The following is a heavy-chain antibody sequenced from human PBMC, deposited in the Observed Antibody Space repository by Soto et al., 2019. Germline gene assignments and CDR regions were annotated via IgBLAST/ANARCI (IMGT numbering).Heavy chain of an antibody. CDR2: ISAYNGNT. Sequence: QVQLVQSGAEVKKPGASVKVSCKASGYTFTSYGISWVRQAPGQGLEWMGWISAYNGNTNYAQKLQGRVTMTTDTSTRKAYVQLRSLSADDTAVYYCARCPGFAAAGLYYFDYWGQGTLVTVSS. J-gene: IGHJ4*02. V-gene: IGHV1-18*01. CDR1: GYTFTSYG. D-gene: IGHD6-25*01. CDR3: ARCPGFAAAGLYYFDY.